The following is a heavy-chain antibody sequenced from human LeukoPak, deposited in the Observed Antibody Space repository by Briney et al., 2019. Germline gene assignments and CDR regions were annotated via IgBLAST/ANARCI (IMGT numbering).Heavy chain of an antibody. Sequence: PGGSLRLSCVASGFAFNNYWMSWARQAPGKGLEWVANLKGDGSQKYYLDSVNGRFTISRDNAKNSLYLQMNSLRAEDTAVYYCARAKSIDFWGQGTLVTVSS. J-gene: IGHJ4*02. CDR2: LKGDGSQK. V-gene: IGHV3-7*03. CDR3: ARAKSIDF. CDR1: GFAFNNYW.